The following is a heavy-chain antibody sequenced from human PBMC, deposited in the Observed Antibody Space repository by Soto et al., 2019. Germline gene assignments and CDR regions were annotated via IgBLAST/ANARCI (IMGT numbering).Heavy chain of an antibody. CDR2: VGGRGCSK. CDR1: GLTFSNSA. D-gene: IGHD2-15*01. Sequence: EVQLLESGGGLVQPGGSLRLSCAASGLTFSNSAMSWVRQAPGKGLGWVSPVGGRGCSKYYADSVKGRFTISRDDSKNTLYLQMSSLRAEDPALYYCAKDTGRGGGSVFDYWGQGTLVTVSS. CDR3: AKDTGRGGGSVFDY. J-gene: IGHJ4*02. V-gene: IGHV3-23*01.